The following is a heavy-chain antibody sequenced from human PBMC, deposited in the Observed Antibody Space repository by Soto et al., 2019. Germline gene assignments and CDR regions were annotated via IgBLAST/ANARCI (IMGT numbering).Heavy chain of an antibody. CDR3: ARDRGTVTNYVVQDYGTDV. V-gene: IGHV3-48*02. D-gene: IGHD4-17*01. Sequence: GGSLRLSCTASGFTFGSYNMNWVRQAPGKGLEWLSYISSSRATIYYADSVKGRFTISRDNAKNSLYLQMNSLRDEDTAVYYCARDRGTVTNYVVQDYGTDVRGQGIKVT. J-gene: IGHJ6*01. CDR2: ISSSRATI. CDR1: GFTFGSYN.